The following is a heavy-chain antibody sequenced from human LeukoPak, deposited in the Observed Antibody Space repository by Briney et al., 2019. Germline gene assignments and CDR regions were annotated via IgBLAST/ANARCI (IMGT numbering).Heavy chain of an antibody. CDR1: GFTFSSYS. V-gene: IGHV3-21*04. CDR2: ISSSSSYI. D-gene: IGHD6-19*01. Sequence: GGSLRLSCAASGFTFSSYSMNWVRQAPGKGLEWVSSISSSSSYIYYADSVKGRFTISRDNAKNSLYLQMNSLRAEDTAVYYCAKEVPGTGKAFDYWGQGALVTVSS. CDR3: AKEVPGTGKAFDY. J-gene: IGHJ4*02.